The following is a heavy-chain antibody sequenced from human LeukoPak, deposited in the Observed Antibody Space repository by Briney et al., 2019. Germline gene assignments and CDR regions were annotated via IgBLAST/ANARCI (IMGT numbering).Heavy chain of an antibody. V-gene: IGHV3-30*04. CDR1: GFTFSSYA. CDR3: ARDPQGSGYSSSWYRFSGGYYFDY. CDR2: ISYDGSNK. Sequence: SGGSLRLSCAASGFTFSSYAMHWVRQAPGKGLEWVAVISYDGSNKYYADSVKGRFTISRDNSKNTLYLQMNSLRAEDTAVYYCARDPQGSGYSSSWYRFSGGYYFDYWGQGTLVTVSS. J-gene: IGHJ4*02. D-gene: IGHD6-13*01.